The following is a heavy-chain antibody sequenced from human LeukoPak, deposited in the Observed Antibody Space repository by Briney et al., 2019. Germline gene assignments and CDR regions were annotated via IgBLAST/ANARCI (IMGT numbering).Heavy chain of an antibody. D-gene: IGHD6-13*01. V-gene: IGHV4-34*01. CDR2: INHSGST. CDR3: ARGRIRIANYFDY. CDR1: GGSFSGYY. J-gene: IGHJ4*02. Sequence: SETLSLTCAVYGGSFSGYYWSWIRQPPGKGLEWIGEINHSGSTNYNPSLKSRVTISVDTSKIQFSLKLSSVTAADTAVYYCARGRIRIANYFDYWGQGTLVTVSS.